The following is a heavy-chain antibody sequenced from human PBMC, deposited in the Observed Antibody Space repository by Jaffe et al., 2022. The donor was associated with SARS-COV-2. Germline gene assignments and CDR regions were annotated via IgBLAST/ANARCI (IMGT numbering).Heavy chain of an antibody. Sequence: EVQLLESGGGLVQPGGSLRLSCAASGFTFSSYAMSWVRQAPGKGLEWVSAISGSGGSTYYADSVKGRFTISRDNSKNTLYLQMNSLRAEDTAVYYCAKGNSVSLKFWSGLDYYYGMDVWGQGTTVTVSS. V-gene: IGHV3-23*01. CDR3: AKGNSVSLKFWSGLDYYYGMDV. J-gene: IGHJ6*02. D-gene: IGHD3-3*01. CDR2: ISGSGGST. CDR1: GFTFSSYA.